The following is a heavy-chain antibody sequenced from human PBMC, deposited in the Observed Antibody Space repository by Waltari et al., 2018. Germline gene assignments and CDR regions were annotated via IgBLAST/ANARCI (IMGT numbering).Heavy chain of an antibody. D-gene: IGHD4-17*01. V-gene: IGHV4-34*01. CDR3: ARAAYGEQTY. CDR2: INHSGST. Sequence: QVQLQQWGAGLLKPSETLSLTCAVYGGSFSGYYWSWIRQPPGKGLEWIGEINHSGSTNYNPSLKSRVTISVDTSKNQFSLKLCSVTAADTAVYYCARAAYGEQTYWGQGTLVTVSS. CDR1: GGSFSGYY. J-gene: IGHJ4*02.